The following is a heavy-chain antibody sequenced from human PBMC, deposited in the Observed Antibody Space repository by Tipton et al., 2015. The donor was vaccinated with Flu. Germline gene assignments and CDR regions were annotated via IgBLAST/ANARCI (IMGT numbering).Heavy chain of an antibody. J-gene: IGHJ6*02. D-gene: IGHD5-18*01. Sequence: SLRLSCAASGFTFSSYAMHWVRQAPGKGLEWVAVISSDGTNKYYADSVKGRFTISRDNSKNTLSLQMNSLRAEDTAVYYCARVTGAAMLTQYYYGMDVWGQGTTVTVS. CDR3: ARVTGAAMLTQYYYGMDV. V-gene: IGHV3-30-3*01. CDR1: GFTFSSYA. CDR2: ISSDGTNK.